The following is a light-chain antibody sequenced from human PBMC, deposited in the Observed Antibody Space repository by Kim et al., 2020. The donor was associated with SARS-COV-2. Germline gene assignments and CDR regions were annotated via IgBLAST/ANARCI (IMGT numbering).Light chain of an antibody. V-gene: IGLV2-14*04. J-gene: IGLJ3*02. CDR1: SSDVGGYNY. CDR2: DVS. CDR3: SSYTSSRTWV. Sequence: GQSITISCPGTSSDVGGYNYVSWYQQHPGKAPQLMLFDVSQRPSGVSNRFSGSKSGNTASLTISGLQAEDEADYHCSSYTSSRTWVFGGGTQLTVL.